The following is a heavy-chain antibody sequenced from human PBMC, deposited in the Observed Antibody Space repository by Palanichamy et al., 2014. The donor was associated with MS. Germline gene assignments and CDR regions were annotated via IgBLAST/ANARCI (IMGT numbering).Heavy chain of an antibody. CDR3: AGAYSSGWYKFDY. Sequence: EVQLVESGGGLVQPGGSLRLSCAASGFTFSTYTMNWVRQAPGKGLEWVSYISTSSSTIYYSDSVKGRFTISRDNAKNSLYLQMNSLGAEDTAVYYCAGAYSSGWYKFDYWGQGTLVTVSS. CDR2: ISTSSSTI. D-gene: IGHD6-19*01. V-gene: IGHV3-48*01. CDR1: GFTFSTYT. J-gene: IGHJ4*02.